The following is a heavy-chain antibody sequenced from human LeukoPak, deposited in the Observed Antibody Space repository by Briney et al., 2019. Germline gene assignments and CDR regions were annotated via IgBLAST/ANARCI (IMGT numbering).Heavy chain of an antibody. Sequence: GGSLRLSCAASRFTFSSYAMSWVRQAPGKGLEWVSGISDSGGTTYYADSVEGRFTISRDNSKNTLYLQMNRLRADDTAVYYCAKDYVEMVRGVLDYWGQGTLVTVSS. CDR1: RFTFSSYA. D-gene: IGHD3-10*01. J-gene: IGHJ4*02. CDR3: AKDYVEMVRGVLDY. V-gene: IGHV3-23*01. CDR2: ISDSGGTT.